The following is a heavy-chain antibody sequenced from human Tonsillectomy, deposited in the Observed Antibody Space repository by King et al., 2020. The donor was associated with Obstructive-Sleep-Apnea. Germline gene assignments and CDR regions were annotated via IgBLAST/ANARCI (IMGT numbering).Heavy chain of an antibody. CDR1: GGSISSSSYY. CDR3: ARDRSGYSYGYVVS. J-gene: IGHJ5*02. V-gene: IGHV4-39*07. D-gene: IGHD5-18*01. CDR2: FYFSGST. Sequence: QLQESGPGLVKPSENLSLTCTVSGGSISSSSYYWGWIRQPPGKGLEWIGSFYFSGSTYYSPSLKSRVTISVDSSKNQFSLKLSSVTAADTAVYYCARDRSGYSYGYVVSWGQGTLVTVSS.